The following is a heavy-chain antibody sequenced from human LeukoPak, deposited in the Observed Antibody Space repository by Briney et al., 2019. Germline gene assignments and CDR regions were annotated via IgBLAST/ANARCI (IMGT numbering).Heavy chain of an antibody. V-gene: IGHV3-53*01. CDR2: IYSGGST. Sequence: GGTLRLSCAASGLTVSSNYMSWVRQAPGKGLEWVSLIYSGGSTYYADSVKGRFTISRDNSKNTLYLQMNSLRAEDTAVYYCARRAGGYSHPYDYWGQGTLVTVSS. J-gene: IGHJ4*02. CDR1: GLTVSSNY. CDR3: ARRAGGYSHPYDY. D-gene: IGHD4-23*01.